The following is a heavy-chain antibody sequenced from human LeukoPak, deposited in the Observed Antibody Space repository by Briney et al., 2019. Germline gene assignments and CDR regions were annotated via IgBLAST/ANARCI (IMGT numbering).Heavy chain of an antibody. J-gene: IGHJ5*02. CDR1: GFTFSSYG. Sequence: PGGSLRLSCAASGFTFSSYGMHWVRQAPGKGLEWVAVIWYDGSNKYYADSVKGRFTISRDNSKNTLYLQMNSLRAEDTAVYYCASSRITMVRGYNWFDPWGQGTLVTVSS. CDR3: ASSRITMVRGYNWFDP. V-gene: IGHV3-33*01. CDR2: IWYDGSNK. D-gene: IGHD3-10*01.